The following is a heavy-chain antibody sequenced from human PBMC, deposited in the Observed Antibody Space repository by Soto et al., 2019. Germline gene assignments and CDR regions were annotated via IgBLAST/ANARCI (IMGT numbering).Heavy chain of an antibody. CDR3: TRHAIIPKLLYGMDV. D-gene: IGHD2-15*01. CDR2: IFYAGTT. V-gene: IGHV4-59*02. CDR1: GGSVSGYY. J-gene: IGHJ6*02. Sequence: PSETLSLTCTVSGGSVSGYYWSWIRQPPGKGLEWLGYIFYAGTTLYNPSVQSRVSITVDTSKNQFSLKLSSVTAADTAVYYCTRHAIIPKLLYGMDVWGQGTTVTVYS.